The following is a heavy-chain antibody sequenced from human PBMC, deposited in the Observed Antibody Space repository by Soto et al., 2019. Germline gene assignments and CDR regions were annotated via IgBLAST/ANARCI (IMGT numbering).Heavy chain of an antibody. Sequence: SETLSLTCTVSSGSIGTYFWSWIRQPPGKGLEWTGYIYYSGTTNYNPSLKSRVTIFLDTSKNQFSLRLSSVTAADTAVYYCARGRGGTYDAFDIWGQGTLVTVSS. CDR3: ARGRGGTYDAFDI. CDR1: SGSIGTYF. V-gene: IGHV4-59*01. J-gene: IGHJ3*02. CDR2: IYYSGTT. D-gene: IGHD1-26*01.